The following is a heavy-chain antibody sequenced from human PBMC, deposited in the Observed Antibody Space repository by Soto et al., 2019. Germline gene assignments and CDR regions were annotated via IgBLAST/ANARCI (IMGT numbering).Heavy chain of an antibody. D-gene: IGHD3-3*01. Sequence: EVQLVESGGGLVQPGGSLRLSCAASGFTFSSYEMNWVRQAPGKGLEWVSYISSSGSTIYYADSVKGRFTISRDNAKNSLYLQMNSLRAEDTAVYYCARDGVSLDFDLWGRGTLVTVSS. CDR1: GFTFSSYE. CDR2: ISSSGSTI. J-gene: IGHJ2*01. CDR3: ARDGVSLDFDL. V-gene: IGHV3-48*03.